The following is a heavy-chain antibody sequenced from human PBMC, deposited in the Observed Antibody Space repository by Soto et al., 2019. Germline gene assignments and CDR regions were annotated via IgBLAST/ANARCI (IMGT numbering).Heavy chain of an antibody. CDR1: GFTFSSYA. D-gene: IGHD6-19*01. V-gene: IGHV3-23*01. J-gene: IGHJ4*02. Sequence: GGSLRLSCAASGFTFSSYAMSWVRQAPGKGLEWVSAISGSGGSTYYADSVKGRFTISRDNSKNTLYLQMNSLRAEDTAVYYCANSIAVAGLYYFDYWGQGTLLTVSS. CDR3: ANSIAVAGLYYFDY. CDR2: ISGSGGST.